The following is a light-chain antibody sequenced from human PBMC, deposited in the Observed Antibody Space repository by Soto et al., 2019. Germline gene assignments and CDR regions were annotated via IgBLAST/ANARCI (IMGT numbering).Light chain of an antibody. Sequence: QSVLTQPASVSGSPGQSITISCTGTSSDVGGYNYVSWYQQHPVKAPKLMIYDVTNRPSGVSDRFSGSKSGNTASLTISGLQAEDEADYYCSSYTSSSTPYVFRTGTKVTV. CDR3: SSYTSSSTPYV. CDR1: SSDVGGYNY. CDR2: DVT. J-gene: IGLJ1*01. V-gene: IGLV2-14*01.